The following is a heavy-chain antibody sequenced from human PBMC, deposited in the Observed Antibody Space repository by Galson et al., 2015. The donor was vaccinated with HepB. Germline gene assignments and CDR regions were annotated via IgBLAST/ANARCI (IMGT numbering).Heavy chain of an antibody. CDR1: GFTFSSYS. V-gene: IGHV3-30*18. J-gene: IGHJ6*02. CDR3: AKVLYSNYPYYYYGMAV. Sequence: SLRLSCAASGFTFSSYSMNWVCQAPGKGLEWVAVISYDGSNKYYADSVKGRFTISRDNSKNTLYLQMNSLRAEDTAVYYCAKVLYSNYPYYYYGMAVWGQGTTVTVSS. CDR2: ISYDGSNK. D-gene: IGHD4-11*01.